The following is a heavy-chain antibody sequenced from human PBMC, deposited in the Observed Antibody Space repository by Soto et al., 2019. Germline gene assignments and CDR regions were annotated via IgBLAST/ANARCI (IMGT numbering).Heavy chain of an antibody. J-gene: IGHJ4*02. D-gene: IGHD1-26*01. CDR1: GFTFSSYA. CDR2: ISGSSGST. CDR3: AKDRVGSHWYTFDY. V-gene: IGHV3-23*01. Sequence: EVQLLESGGGLVQPGGSLRLSCAASGFTFSSYALSWVRQAPGKGLEWVSGISGSSGSTSYADSVKGRFTISRDNSKNALKLQISCQRAEGTAVYYCAKDRVGSHWYTFDYWGQGTLVVVSS.